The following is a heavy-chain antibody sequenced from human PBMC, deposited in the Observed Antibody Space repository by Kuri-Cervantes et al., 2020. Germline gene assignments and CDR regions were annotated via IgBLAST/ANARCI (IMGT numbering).Heavy chain of an antibody. Sequence: GESLKISCAASGFTFSSYAMHWVRQAPGKGLEWVAVISYDGGNEHFADFVKGRFTISRDNSKSTLSLQMDSLRAEDTAVYYCAREESYSRFDYWGQGTLVTVSS. D-gene: IGHD3-22*01. CDR3: AREESYSRFDY. CDR2: ISYDGGNE. V-gene: IGHV3-30-3*01. CDR1: GFTFSSYA. J-gene: IGHJ4*02.